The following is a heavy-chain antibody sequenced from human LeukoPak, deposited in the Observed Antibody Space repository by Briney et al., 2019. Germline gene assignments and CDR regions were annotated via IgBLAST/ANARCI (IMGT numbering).Heavy chain of an antibody. D-gene: IGHD3-3*01. J-gene: IGHJ6*03. Sequence: SVKVSCKASGGTFSSYTISWVRQAPGQGLEWMGRMIPILGIANYAQKFQGRVTITADKSTSTAYMELSSLRSEDTAVYYCARGWSGYSSYYYYYYMDVWGKGTTVTVSS. CDR3: ARGWSGYSSYYYYYYMDV. CDR1: GGTFSSYT. V-gene: IGHV1-69*02. CDR2: MIPILGIA.